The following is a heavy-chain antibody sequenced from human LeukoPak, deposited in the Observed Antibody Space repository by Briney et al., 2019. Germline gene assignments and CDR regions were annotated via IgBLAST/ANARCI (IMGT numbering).Heavy chain of an antibody. Sequence: PSETLSLTCTVFGGSISSYYWSWVRQPPGKGLEWIGYIYYSGSTNYSPSLKSRVTISVDTSKNQFSLKLNSVTAADTAVYYCARGTMMVGPWGQGTLVTVSS. CDR3: ARGTMMVGP. CDR1: GGSISSYY. V-gene: IGHV4-59*01. D-gene: IGHD3-22*01. J-gene: IGHJ5*02. CDR2: IYYSGST.